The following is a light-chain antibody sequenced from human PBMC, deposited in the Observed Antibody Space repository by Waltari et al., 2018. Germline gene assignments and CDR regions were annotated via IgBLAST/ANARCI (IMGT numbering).Light chain of an antibody. CDR1: ASDVGAHNF. CDR2: DVN. J-gene: IGLJ3*02. V-gene: IGLV2-14*03. Sequence: QSALTQPASVSGSPRQSITISCTGTASDVGAHNFVPWYQQNPGRVPKLIIHDVNKRPSGISSRFSGSKSGNTATLNISGLRAEDEADYFCASHSKTPAVLFGGGTKVTVV. CDR3: ASHSKTPAVL.